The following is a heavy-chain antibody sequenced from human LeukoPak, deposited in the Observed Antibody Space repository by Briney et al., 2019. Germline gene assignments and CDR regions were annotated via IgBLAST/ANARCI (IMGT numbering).Heavy chain of an antibody. CDR1: GDSVSSNSAA. CDR2: TYYRSKWYN. V-gene: IGHV6-1*01. Sequence: SQTLSLTCAISGDSVSSNSAAWYWIRQSPSRGLEWLGRTYYRSKWYNGYTVSVKSRITINPDTSKSQFSLQLNSVTPEDTAVYFCVRSGRDGYLDYWGQGTLVTVSS. J-gene: IGHJ4*02. CDR3: VRSGRDGYLDY. D-gene: IGHD5-24*01.